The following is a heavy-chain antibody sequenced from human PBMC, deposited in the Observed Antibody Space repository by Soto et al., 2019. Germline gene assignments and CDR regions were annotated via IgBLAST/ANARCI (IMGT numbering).Heavy chain of an antibody. CDR1: GGSISGYY. V-gene: IGHV4-59*01. D-gene: IGHD3-10*01. CDR3: ARGGGAIPSYYYGMDG. CDR2: IYYSGGP. J-gene: IGHJ6*02. Sequence: SETLSLTCTVSGGSISGYYWTWIRQPPGKGLEWIGYIYYSGGPNYNPSLKSRVTISVDTFKNQFSLKLTSVTAADTAVYYCARGGGAIPSYYYGMDGWGQGTTVTGSS.